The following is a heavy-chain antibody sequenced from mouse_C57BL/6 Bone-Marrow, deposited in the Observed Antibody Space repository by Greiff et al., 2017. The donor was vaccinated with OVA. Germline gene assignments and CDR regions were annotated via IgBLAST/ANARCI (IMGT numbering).Heavy chain of an antibody. CDR1: GYTFTDYY. CDR2: INPYNGGT. CDR3: ARGVYDGYPAWFAY. D-gene: IGHD2-3*01. Sequence: EVQLQQSGPVLVKPGASVKMSCKASGYTFTDYYMNWVKQSHGKSLEWIGVINPYNGGTSYNQKFKGKATLTVDKSSSTAYMELNSLTSEDSAVYYCARGVYDGYPAWFAYWGQGTLVTVSA. V-gene: IGHV1-19*01. J-gene: IGHJ3*01.